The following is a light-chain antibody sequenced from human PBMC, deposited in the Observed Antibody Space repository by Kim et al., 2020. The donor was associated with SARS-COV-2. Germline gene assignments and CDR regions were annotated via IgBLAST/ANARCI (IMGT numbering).Light chain of an antibody. V-gene: IGKV1-8*01. J-gene: IGKJ1*01. CDR3: QQYYDDPRT. CDR1: QAISSY. CDR2: AAS. Sequence: ASIGDRLTITCRASQAISSYLAWYQQKSGKAPKLLIYAASTLQSGVPSRFSGSGSGTDFTLTISCLQSEDFATYYCQQYYDDPRTFGQGTKVDIK.